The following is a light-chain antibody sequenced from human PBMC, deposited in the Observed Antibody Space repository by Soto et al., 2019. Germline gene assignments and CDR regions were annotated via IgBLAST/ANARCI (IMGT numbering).Light chain of an antibody. CDR3: QQXXSTPKT. CDR1: QSISSY. Sequence: DIQMTQSPSSLSASVGDRVTITCRASQSISSYLNWYQQKPGKAPKLLIYAASSLQSGVPSRFSGSGSGTDFTLTISSLQPEDFATYYXQQXXSTPKTFGQGTKVDIK. V-gene: IGKV1-39*01. CDR2: AAS. J-gene: IGKJ1*01.